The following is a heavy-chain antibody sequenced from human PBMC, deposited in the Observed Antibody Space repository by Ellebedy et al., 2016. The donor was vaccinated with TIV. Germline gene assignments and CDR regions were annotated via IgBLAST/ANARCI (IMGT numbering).Heavy chain of an antibody. CDR1: GYDFTSRW. Sequence: GESLKISXKVSGYDFTSRWIAWVRQIPGKGLEWMGIVYGGASDTDPKYSPSFEGQVTLSVDTSVSTAYLQWSSLKASDTAKYFCARHIGDPSQGDAFDVWGQGTNVTVSS. D-gene: IGHD3-16*01. CDR3: ARHIGDPSQGDAFDV. J-gene: IGHJ3*01. CDR2: VYGGASDTDP. V-gene: IGHV5-51*01.